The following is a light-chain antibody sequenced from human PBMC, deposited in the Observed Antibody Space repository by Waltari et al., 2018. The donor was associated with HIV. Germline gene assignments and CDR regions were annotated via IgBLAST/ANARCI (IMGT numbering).Light chain of an antibody. J-gene: IGKJ1*01. Sequence: DIQMTQSPSSLSASVGDRVTVTCRASQSISTFLNWYQQKPGKAPKLLIFGSSKLQDGVPSRFSCSGSGTDFTLTIGSLQSEDIATYYCQQSFNTPWTFGQGTKVEVK. CDR1: QSISTF. V-gene: IGKV1-39*01. CDR2: GSS. CDR3: QQSFNTPWT.